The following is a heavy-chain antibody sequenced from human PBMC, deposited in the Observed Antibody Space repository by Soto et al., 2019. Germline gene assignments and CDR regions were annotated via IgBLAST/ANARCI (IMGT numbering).Heavy chain of an antibody. V-gene: IGHV3-21*01. J-gene: IGHJ4*02. CDR1: GFTFSSYS. Sequence: GGSLRLSCAASGFTFSSYSMNWVRQAPGKGLEWVSSISSSSSYIYYADSVKGRFTISRDNAKNSLYLQMNSLRAEDTAVYYCARDLVIAVAGTGDYWGQGTLVTVSS. D-gene: IGHD6-19*01. CDR2: ISSSSSYI. CDR3: ARDLVIAVAGTGDY.